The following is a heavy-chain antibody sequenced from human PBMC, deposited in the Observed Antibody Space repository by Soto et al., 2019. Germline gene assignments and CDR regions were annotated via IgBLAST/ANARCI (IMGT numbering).Heavy chain of an antibody. J-gene: IGHJ4*02. D-gene: IGHD3-22*01. Sequence: GVSLRLSCSASGFTFSSYAMSWVRQAPGKGLEWVSAISGSGGSTYYADSVKCRFTISRDNSKNTLYLQMNSLRAEDTVVYYCARTPPSYDSSGYYDYWGQGTLVSVSS. V-gene: IGHV3-23*01. CDR3: ARTPPSYDSSGYYDY. CDR2: ISGSGGST. CDR1: GFTFSSYA.